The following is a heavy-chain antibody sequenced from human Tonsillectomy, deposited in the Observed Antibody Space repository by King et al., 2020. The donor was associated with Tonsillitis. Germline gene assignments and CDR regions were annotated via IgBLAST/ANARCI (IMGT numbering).Heavy chain of an antibody. CDR2: INPNSQNT. CDR1: GYTFINYD. Sequence: HVQLVESGADVKKPGASVKVSCKASGYTFINYDINWVRQAAGQGLEWLGWINPNSQNTGYAQRFQGRVSMTSNTSISTAYMELSRLTSEDPAVYFCTRDLPDEFDIWGQGTMVTVSS. D-gene: IGHD1-14*01. J-gene: IGHJ3*02. V-gene: IGHV1-8*01. CDR3: TRDLPDEFDI.